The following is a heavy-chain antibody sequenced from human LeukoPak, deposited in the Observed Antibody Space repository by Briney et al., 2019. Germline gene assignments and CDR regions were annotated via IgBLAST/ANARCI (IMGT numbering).Heavy chain of an antibody. V-gene: IGHV3-30*01. CDR2: ISSDRVNI. CDR3: ARDPDSSGWYRFDY. CDR1: GFTFTSHA. J-gene: IGHJ4*02. D-gene: IGHD6-19*01. Sequence: SGGSLRLFCAASGFTFTSHAMHWVRQAPGKGLEGVAIISSDRVNIYYADFVKGRFTISRDNSMNTLYLQMNSLRAEDTAVYFCARDPDSSGWYRFDYWGQGTLVTVSS.